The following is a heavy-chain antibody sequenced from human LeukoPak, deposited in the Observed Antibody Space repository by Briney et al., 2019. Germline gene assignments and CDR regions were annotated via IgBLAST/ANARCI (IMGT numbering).Heavy chain of an antibody. J-gene: IGHJ4*02. D-gene: IGHD3-22*01. CDR3: ARALYDSSGYYFDY. V-gene: IGHV3-21*01. CDR1: GFTFSSYE. Sequence: GGSLRLSCAASGFTFSSYEMNWVRQAPGKGLEWVSSISGSSIYINYADSVRGRFTISSDNAKNSLYLQMNSLRAEDTAVYYCARALYDSSGYYFDYWGQGTLVTVSS. CDR2: ISGSSIYI.